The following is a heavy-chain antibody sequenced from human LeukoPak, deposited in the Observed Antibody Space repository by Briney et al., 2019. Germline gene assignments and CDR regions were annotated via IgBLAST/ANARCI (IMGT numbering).Heavy chain of an antibody. CDR2: IPYDGSKE. V-gene: IGHV3-30*02. CDR1: GFTFSTYG. D-gene: IGHD5-24*01. Sequence: GGSLRLSCAASGFTFSTYGMHWVRQAPGKGLDWVAFIPYDGSKEYYADSVKGRFTVSRDSSKNTLYLQMNSLRPEDTAVYYCATAPRWLQFGYFDYWGQGTLVTVSS. J-gene: IGHJ4*02. CDR3: ATAPRWLQFGYFDY.